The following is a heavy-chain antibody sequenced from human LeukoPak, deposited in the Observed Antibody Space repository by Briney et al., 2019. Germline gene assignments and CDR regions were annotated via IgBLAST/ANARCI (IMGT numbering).Heavy chain of an antibody. CDR3: AISIGYSYGDDAFDV. D-gene: IGHD5-18*01. CDR2: MYPPLYHGGNT. Sequence: SETLSLTCAVSGGSISSNFYWGWVRQSPGIGLQWIATMYPPLYHGGNTFYSPSLKSRVTMSLDKSQNRFSLKLHSVTATDTAVYYCAISIGYSYGDDAFDVWGPGTGVTVSS. CDR1: GGSISSNFY. V-gene: IGHV4-38-2*01. J-gene: IGHJ3*01.